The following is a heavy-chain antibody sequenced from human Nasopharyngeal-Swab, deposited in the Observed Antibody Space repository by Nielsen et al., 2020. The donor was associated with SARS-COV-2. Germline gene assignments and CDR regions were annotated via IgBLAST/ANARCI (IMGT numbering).Heavy chain of an antibody. CDR3: ARAKRDFWSGYYSWFDP. Sequence: SETLSLTCTVSGGSISSYYWSWIRQPPGKGLEWIGYIYYSGSTNYNPSLKSRVTISVDTSKNQFSLKLSSVTAADTAVYYCARAKRDFWSGYYSWFDPWGQGTLVTVSS. D-gene: IGHD3-3*01. J-gene: IGHJ5*02. CDR2: IYYSGST. CDR1: GGSISSYY. V-gene: IGHV4-59*01.